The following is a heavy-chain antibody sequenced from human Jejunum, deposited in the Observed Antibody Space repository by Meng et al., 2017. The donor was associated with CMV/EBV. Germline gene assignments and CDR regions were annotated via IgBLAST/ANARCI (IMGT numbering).Heavy chain of an antibody. CDR3: AKGAAFGVTAPDY. V-gene: IGHV3-23*01. Sequence: AASGFTFSAYTMTWVRQAPGKGLEWVSRIRGNGGDAAYADSVRDRFTISRDNSHNTLYLQMNSLRAEDTAIYYCAKGAAFGVTAPDYWGQGTLVTV. CDR1: GFTFSAYT. J-gene: IGHJ4*02. CDR2: IRGNGGDA. D-gene: IGHD3-3*01.